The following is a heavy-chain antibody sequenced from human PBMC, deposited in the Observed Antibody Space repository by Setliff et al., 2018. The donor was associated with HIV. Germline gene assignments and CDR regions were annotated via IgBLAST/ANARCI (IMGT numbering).Heavy chain of an antibody. D-gene: IGHD3-22*01. CDR3: VRHVDSDTSGHPDWFDP. CDR2: MSYTGIN. Sequence: PSETLSLTCTVSGGSISSSTYYWNWFRQSPGKGLEWIGYMSYTGINNYNPSLKSRVTISVDTSKNQFSLNLNSVTAADTAVYYCVRHVDSDTSGHPDWFDPWGQGTLVTVSS. V-gene: IGHV4-39*01. CDR1: GGSISSSTYY. J-gene: IGHJ5*02.